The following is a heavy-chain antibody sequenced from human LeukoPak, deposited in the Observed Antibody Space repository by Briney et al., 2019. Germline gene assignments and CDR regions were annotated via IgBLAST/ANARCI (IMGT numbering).Heavy chain of an antibody. Sequence: PSETLSLTCTVSGGSINSSSYYWGWIRQPPGKGLEWIGSIYYSGSTNYNPSLKSRVTISVDTSKNQFSLKLSSVTAADTAVYYCARALGTVGDFDYWGQGTLVTVSS. V-gene: IGHV4-39*07. CDR2: IYYSGST. CDR1: GGSINSSSYY. J-gene: IGHJ4*02. CDR3: ARALGTVGDFDY. D-gene: IGHD1-7*01.